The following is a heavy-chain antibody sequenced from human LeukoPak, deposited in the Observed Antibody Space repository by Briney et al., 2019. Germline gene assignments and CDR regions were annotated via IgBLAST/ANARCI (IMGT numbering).Heavy chain of an antibody. D-gene: IGHD5-18*01. CDR1: GFTVSSNY. J-gene: IGHJ4*02. V-gene: IGHV3-53*01. CDR3: ARVKTDSYGYGPDY. CDR2: IYSGGST. Sequence: GGSLRLSCAASGFTVSSNYMSWVRQAPGKGLEWVSVIYSGGSTYYADSVKGRFTISRDNSKNTLYLQMNSLRAEDTAVYYCARVKTDSYGYGPDYWGRGTLVTVSS.